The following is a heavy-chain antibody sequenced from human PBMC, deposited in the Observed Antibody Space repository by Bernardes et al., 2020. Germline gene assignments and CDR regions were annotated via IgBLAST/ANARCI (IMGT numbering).Heavy chain of an antibody. Sequence: SQSLSPTCAVYGGSFRAYYWSWIRQPPGQGLEWIGELNHSGSTHYNPSLKSRVTLSVDTSKKQISLKLSSVTAADTALYYCAREGLSSTRYYYFDLWGRGTLVTVSS. CDR2: LNHSGST. CDR3: AREGLSSTRYYYFDL. D-gene: IGHD2-2*01. J-gene: IGHJ2*01. CDR1: GGSFRAYY. V-gene: IGHV4-34*01.